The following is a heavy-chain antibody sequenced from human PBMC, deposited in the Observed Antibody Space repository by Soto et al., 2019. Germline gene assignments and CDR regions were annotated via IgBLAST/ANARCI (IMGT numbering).Heavy chain of an antibody. D-gene: IGHD2-15*01. CDR2: IIPILGIA. V-gene: IGHV1-69*04. CDR3: AREGGYCSGGSCYDLDY. CDR1: GGTFSSYT. J-gene: IGHJ4*02. Sequence: GASVKVSCKASGGTFSSYTISWVRQAPGQGLEWMGRIIPILGIANYAQKFQGRVTITADKSTSTAYMELSSLRSEDTAVYYCAREGGYCSGGSCYDLDYWGQGTLVTVSS.